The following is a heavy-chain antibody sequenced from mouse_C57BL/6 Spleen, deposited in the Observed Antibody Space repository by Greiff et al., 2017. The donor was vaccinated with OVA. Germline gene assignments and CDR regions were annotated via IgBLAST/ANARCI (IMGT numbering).Heavy chain of an antibody. CDR3: ARDRGNYTYWYFDV. CDR2: ISDGGSYT. Sequence: VQLKESGGGLVKPGGSLKLSCAASGFTFSSYAMSWVRQTPEKRLEWVATISDGGSYTYYPDNVKGRFTISRDNAKNNLYLQMSHLKSEDTAMYYCARDRGNYTYWYFDVWGTGTTVTVSS. J-gene: IGHJ1*03. D-gene: IGHD2-1*01. CDR1: GFTFSSYA. V-gene: IGHV5-4*01.